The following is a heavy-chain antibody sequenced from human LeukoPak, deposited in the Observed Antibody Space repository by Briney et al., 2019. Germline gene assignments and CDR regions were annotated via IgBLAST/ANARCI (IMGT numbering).Heavy chain of an antibody. CDR1: GFIFNSYW. CDR2: IRQDGGET. V-gene: IGHV3-7*01. Sequence: GGSLRLSCAASGFIFNSYWMQWVRQAPGKGLEWVANIRQDGGETYYVDSVKGRFTVSRDNAKNSLYLQMNSLRAEDTALYYCARGGFFPYSGTSGDFWGQGSQVTVSS. CDR3: ARGGFFPYSGTSGDF. D-gene: IGHD1-26*01. J-gene: IGHJ4*02.